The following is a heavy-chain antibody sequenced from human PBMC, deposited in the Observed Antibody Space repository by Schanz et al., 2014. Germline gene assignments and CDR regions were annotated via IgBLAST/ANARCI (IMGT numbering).Heavy chain of an antibody. V-gene: IGHV3-11*05. J-gene: IGHJ4*02. Sequence: PGGSLRLSCAASGFVFGDYYMTWIRQAPGKGLEWLSYISDSGTYTNYADSVKGRFTISRDNAKNSLYLQMNSLRAGDAAVYYCARGLIAAAGGAFDYWGQGTLVAVSA. D-gene: IGHD6-13*01. CDR2: ISDSGTYT. CDR1: GFVFGDYY. CDR3: ARGLIAAAGGAFDY.